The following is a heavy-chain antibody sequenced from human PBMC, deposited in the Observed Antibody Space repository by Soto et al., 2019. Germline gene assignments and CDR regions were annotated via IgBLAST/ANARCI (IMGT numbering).Heavy chain of an antibody. J-gene: IGHJ4*02. CDR2: ISSSSSYI. D-gene: IGHD1-7*01. V-gene: IGHV3-21*01. CDR1: GFTFSSYS. Sequence: EVQLVESGGGLVKPGGSLRLSCAASGFTFSSYSMNWVRQAPGKGLEWVSSISSSSSYIYYADSVKGRFTISRDNAKNSLYLQMNSLRAEDTAVYYCARDSGAYWNYAYYFDYWGQGTLVTVSS. CDR3: ARDSGAYWNYAYYFDY.